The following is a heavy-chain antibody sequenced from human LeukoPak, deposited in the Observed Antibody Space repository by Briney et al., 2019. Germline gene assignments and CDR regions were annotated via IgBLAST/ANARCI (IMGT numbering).Heavy chain of an antibody. CDR1: GFTFSSYA. D-gene: IGHD3-3*01. V-gene: IGHV3-20*04. CDR3: ARGESGGYYRPGY. Sequence: PGGSLRLSCAASGFTFSSYAMSWVRQAPGKGLEWVSGINWNGGSTGYADSVKGRFTISRDNAKNSLYLQMNSLRAEDTALYYCARGESGGYYRPGYWGQGTLVTVSS. J-gene: IGHJ4*02. CDR2: INWNGGST.